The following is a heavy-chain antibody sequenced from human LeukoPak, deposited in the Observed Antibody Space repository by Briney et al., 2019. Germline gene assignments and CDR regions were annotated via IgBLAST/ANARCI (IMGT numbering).Heavy chain of an antibody. D-gene: IGHD6-6*01. V-gene: IGHV4-38-2*01. Sequence: PSETLSLTCAFSGYSISSGYYWGWIRQPPGKGLEWIGSIYHSGSNYYNPFLKSRVTISVDTSKNQFSLKLSSVTAADTAVYYCARDLEYSSSSSSAAFDYWGQGTLVTVSS. J-gene: IGHJ4*02. CDR2: IYHSGSN. CDR1: GYSISSGYY. CDR3: ARDLEYSSSSSSAAFDY.